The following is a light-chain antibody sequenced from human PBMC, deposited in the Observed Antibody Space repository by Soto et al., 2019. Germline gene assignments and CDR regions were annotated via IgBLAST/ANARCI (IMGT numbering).Light chain of an antibody. J-gene: IGKJ4*01. Sequence: EIVMTQSPATLSVSPGERATLSYRASQSVSSNLAWYRQKPGQAPRLLIYDASTRATGIPARFSGSGSGTEFTLTISSLQSEDFAVYYCQQYNNWPPLTFGGGTKVEIK. CDR1: QSVSSN. V-gene: IGKV3-15*01. CDR3: QQYNNWPPLT. CDR2: DAS.